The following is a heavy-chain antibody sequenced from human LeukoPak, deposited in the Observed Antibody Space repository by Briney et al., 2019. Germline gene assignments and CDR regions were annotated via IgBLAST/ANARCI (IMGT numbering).Heavy chain of an antibody. J-gene: IGHJ4*02. CDR3: ARRIIGYCSGGSCSSFDY. D-gene: IGHD2-15*01. CDR2: ISSSSSYI. V-gene: IGHV3-21*01. Sequence: PGGSLRLSCAASGFTFSSYSMNWVRQAPGKGLEWVSSISSSSSYIYYADSVKGRSTISRDNAKNSLYLQMNSLRAEDTAVYYCARRIIGYCSGGSCSSFDYWGQGTLVTVSS. CDR1: GFTFSSYS.